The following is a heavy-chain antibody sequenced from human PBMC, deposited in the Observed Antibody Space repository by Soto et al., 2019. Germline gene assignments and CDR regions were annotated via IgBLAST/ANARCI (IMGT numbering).Heavy chain of an antibody. Sequence: PSETLSPTCTVSGVSISSYYWSWIRQPPGKGLEWIGYIYYSGSTNYNPSLKSRVTISVDTSKNQFSLKLSSVTAADTAVYYCARLWGWYFDYWGQGTLVTVSS. CDR3: ARLWGWYFDY. J-gene: IGHJ4*02. D-gene: IGHD2-21*01. CDR2: IYYSGST. CDR1: GVSISSYY. V-gene: IGHV4-59*01.